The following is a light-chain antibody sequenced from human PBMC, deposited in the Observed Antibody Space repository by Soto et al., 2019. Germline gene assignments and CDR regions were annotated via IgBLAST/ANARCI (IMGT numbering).Light chain of an antibody. V-gene: IGLV6-57*04. CDR1: SGSIASNY. Sequence: NFMLTQPHSVSESPGKTVTISCTRSSGSIASNYVQWYQQRPGSAPTTVIYEDNQRPSGVPDRFSGSIDSSSTSASLTISGVETEDEADYYCESYDSRWVFGGGTQLTVL. CDR2: EDN. J-gene: IGLJ3*02. CDR3: ESYDSRWV.